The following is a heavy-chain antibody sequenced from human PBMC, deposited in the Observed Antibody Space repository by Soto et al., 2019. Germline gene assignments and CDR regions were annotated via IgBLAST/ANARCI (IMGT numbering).Heavy chain of an antibody. V-gene: IGHV4-34*01. Sequence: SEILSLTCTVYGGSFSCYCWIWIRQPPGKGLEWIGEINHYGSTNYNPSLKSRVTISVDTSKNQFSLKLNSVTAADTAVYYCARGVYCSSTNCYTDYFQHWGQGTLVTVSS. D-gene: IGHD2-2*02. J-gene: IGHJ1*01. CDR1: GGSFSCYC. CDR2: INHYGST. CDR3: ARGVYCSSTNCYTDYFQH.